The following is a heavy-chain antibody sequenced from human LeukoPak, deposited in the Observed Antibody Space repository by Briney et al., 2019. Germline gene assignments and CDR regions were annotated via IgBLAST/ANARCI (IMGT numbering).Heavy chain of an antibody. D-gene: IGHD1-14*01. V-gene: IGHV4-59*08. CDR3: ARHIPTTPRSPYYFDY. J-gene: IGHJ4*02. Sequence: PSETLSLTCSVSGGSISGYYWTWVRQPPGKGLEWIGYIYYSGSTNYSPSLKSRVTISVDTSKNQFSLKLSSVTAADTAVYYCARHIPTTPRSPYYFDYWGQGTLVTVSS. CDR1: GGSISGYY. CDR2: IYYSGST.